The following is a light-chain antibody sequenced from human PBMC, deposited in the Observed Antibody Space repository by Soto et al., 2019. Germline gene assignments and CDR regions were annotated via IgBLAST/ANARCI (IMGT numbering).Light chain of an antibody. V-gene: IGKV1-39*01. CDR3: QQGHSMPFT. CDR1: QSITNS. CDR2: AAS. J-gene: IGKJ3*01. Sequence: DLQMTQSPSSLSASVGDRVTITCRASQSITNSLNWYQHKPGKAPTLVVYAASSLQSGVPSRFSGSGSWTGFTLTISSLQPEDFATYFCQQGHSMPFTFGPGTKVDIK.